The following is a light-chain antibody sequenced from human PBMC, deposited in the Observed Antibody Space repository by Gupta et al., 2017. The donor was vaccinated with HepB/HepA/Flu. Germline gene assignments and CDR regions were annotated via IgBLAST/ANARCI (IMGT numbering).Light chain of an antibody. CDR3: QQYNNWPPIT. J-gene: IGKJ5*01. CDR1: QSVSNN. CDR2: GAS. Sequence: ETVMTQSPAVLSVSPGQRVTLSCRASQSVSNNLAWYHQKPGQVPRLLIYGASTRATAVPARFSGSGSGTESTLTISDLQPEDFAVYYCQQYNNWPPITFGQGTRLEIK. V-gene: IGKV3-15*01.